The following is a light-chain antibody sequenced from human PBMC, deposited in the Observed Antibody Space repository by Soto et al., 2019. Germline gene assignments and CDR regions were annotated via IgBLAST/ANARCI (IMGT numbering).Light chain of an antibody. CDR3: QQYSRTVT. CDR2: GTS. J-gene: IGKJ4*01. V-gene: IGKV3-20*01. CDR1: QSVSTYY. Sequence: EPVLTQSPGTLSLSPGERATLSCRASQSVSTYYLAWYQQKPAQPPRLLIYGTSTRASGIPDRFSGSGSGTDFTLTISRLEPEDFAVYYCQQYSRTVTFGGGTKVEIK.